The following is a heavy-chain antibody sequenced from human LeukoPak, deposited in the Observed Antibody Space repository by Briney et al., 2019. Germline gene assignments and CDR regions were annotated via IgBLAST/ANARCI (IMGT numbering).Heavy chain of an antibody. V-gene: IGHV3-48*01. CDR1: GFTFSDYS. CDR3: ARDYKYAFDN. J-gene: IGHJ4*02. Sequence: HSGGSLRLSCAAAGFTFSDYSMSWVRQAPGKGREWISYIGIDSGNTNYADSVKGRFTISGDKAKNSLYLQMNSLRVEDTAVYYCARDYKYAFDNWGQGTLVTVSS. D-gene: IGHD5-24*01. CDR2: IGIDSGNT.